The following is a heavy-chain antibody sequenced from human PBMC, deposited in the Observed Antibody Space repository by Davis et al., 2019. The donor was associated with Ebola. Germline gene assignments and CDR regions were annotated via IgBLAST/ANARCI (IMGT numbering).Heavy chain of an antibody. CDR3: ARPMDIVVVPAAIPNYYYGMDV. CDR1: GYTFTSYA. V-gene: IGHV1-3*01. D-gene: IGHD2-2*02. CDR2: INAGNGNT. J-gene: IGHJ6*02. Sequence: AASVKVSCKASGYTFTSYAMHWVRQAPGQRLEWMGWINAGNGNTKYSQKFQGRVTITRDTSASTAYMELSSLRSEDTAVYYCARPMDIVVVPAAIPNYYYGMDVWGQGTTVTVSS.